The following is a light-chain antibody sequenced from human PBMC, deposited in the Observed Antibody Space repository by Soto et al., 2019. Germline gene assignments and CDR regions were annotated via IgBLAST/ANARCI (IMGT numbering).Light chain of an antibody. J-gene: IGKJ4*01. CDR1: QSVSSN. Sequence: EIVMTQSPATLSVSPGERVTLSCRASQSVSSNLAWYQQKPGQAPRLLIYDASTRATGIPARFSGSGSGTDFTLTISSLQSEDFALSYCQQYYNWPLTFGGGTKVDIK. CDR2: DAS. V-gene: IGKV3-15*01. CDR3: QQYYNWPLT.